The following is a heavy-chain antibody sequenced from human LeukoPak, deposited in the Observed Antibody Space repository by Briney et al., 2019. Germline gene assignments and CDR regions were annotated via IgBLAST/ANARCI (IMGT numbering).Heavy chain of an antibody. V-gene: IGHV3-23*05. CDR3: ASGGYCGGDCYVYDY. J-gene: IGHJ4*02. CDR1: GFTFSSYA. CDR2: IYSGGNT. D-gene: IGHD2-21*02. Sequence: GGSLRLSCAASGFTFSSYAMSWVRQASGKGLEWVSTIYSGGNTYYADSVKGRFTISRDNSKNTLYLQMNSLRAEDTAVYYCASGGYCGGDCYVYDYWGQGTLVTVSS.